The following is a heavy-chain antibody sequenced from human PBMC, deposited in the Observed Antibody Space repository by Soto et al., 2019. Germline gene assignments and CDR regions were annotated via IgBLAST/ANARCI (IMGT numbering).Heavy chain of an antibody. CDR1: GGTFSSYT. V-gene: IGHV1-69*08. CDR3: ARECPGDMVRGVISMDV. Sequence: QVQLVQSGAEVKKPGSSVKVSCKASGGTFSSYTISWVRQAPGQGLEWMGRIIPILGIANYAQKFQSRVTNTADKSARTAYMELGSLRSEGTAVYYCARECPGDMVRGVISMDVWGKGNTVPGSS. CDR2: IIPILGIA. D-gene: IGHD3-10*01. J-gene: IGHJ6*04.